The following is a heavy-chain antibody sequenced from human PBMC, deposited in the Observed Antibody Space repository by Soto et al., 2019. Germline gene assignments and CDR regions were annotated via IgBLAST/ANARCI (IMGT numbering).Heavy chain of an antibody. Sequence: EVQLVASGGGLVQPGGSLRLSCAASGFSFSNYGMNWVRQAPGKGLEWVADIKQDGSEKYYVDSVKGRFTISRDNAKRALYLAMNSLIAGHTPVYYFARDRGYCSCGPGYFVLDHWGQGTPVTVPP. V-gene: IGHV3-7*01. CDR2: IKQDGSEK. CDR3: ARDRGYCSCGPGYFVLDH. D-gene: IGHD2-15*01. J-gene: IGHJ4*02. CDR1: GFSFSNYG.